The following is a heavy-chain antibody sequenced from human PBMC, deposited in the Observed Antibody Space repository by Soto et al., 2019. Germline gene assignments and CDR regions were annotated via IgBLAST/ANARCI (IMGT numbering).Heavy chain of an antibody. D-gene: IGHD1-7*01. J-gene: IGHJ6*02. CDR3: ARGKKYNWNYVQYYYYGMDV. CDR2: INHSGST. Sequence: SETRSLTCAVYGGSFSGYYWSWIRQPPGKGLEWIGEINHSGSTNYNPSLKSRVTISVDTSKNQFSLKLSSVTAADTAVYYCARGKKYNWNYVQYYYYGMDVWGQGTTVTVSS. V-gene: IGHV4-34*01. CDR1: GGSFSGYY.